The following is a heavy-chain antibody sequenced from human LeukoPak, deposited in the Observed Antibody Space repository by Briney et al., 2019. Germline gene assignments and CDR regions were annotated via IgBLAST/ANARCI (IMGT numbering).Heavy chain of an antibody. CDR2: IWYDGSNK. Sequence: QAGGSLRLSCAAPGFTFSSYGMHWVRQAPGKGLEWVAVIWYDGSNKYYADSVKGRFTISRDNSKNTLYLQMISLRAEDTAVYYCARDIKSGGFDYWGQGTLVTVSS. CDR1: GFTFSSYG. J-gene: IGHJ4*02. D-gene: IGHD1-14*01. CDR3: ARDIKSGGFDY. V-gene: IGHV3-33*01.